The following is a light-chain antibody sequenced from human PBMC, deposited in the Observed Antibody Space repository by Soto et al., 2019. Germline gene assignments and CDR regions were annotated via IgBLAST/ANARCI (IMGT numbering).Light chain of an antibody. V-gene: IGKV3-20*01. Sequence: EIVLTQSPGTLSLSPGERATLSCRASQSVSSSYLAWYQQKPGQAPRLLIYVASSRATGIPDRFSGSVSGTDFTLTISRLEPEDFAVYNCQQYGSSPPLTFGGGTKVEIK. CDR3: QQYGSSPPLT. CDR1: QSVSSSY. J-gene: IGKJ4*01. CDR2: VAS.